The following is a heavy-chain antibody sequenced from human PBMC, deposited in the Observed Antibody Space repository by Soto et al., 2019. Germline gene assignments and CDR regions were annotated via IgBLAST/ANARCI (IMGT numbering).Heavy chain of an antibody. J-gene: IGHJ5*02. CDR3: AKDFGAWSDS. Sequence: QVHLVESGGGVVQPGRSLTISCVGSGFAFSTYGMHLVRQAPAKGLEWVALISYDGTDKYYADSVKGRFSISRDNSKQTLSLQMDSLRPEDTAVYYCAKDFGAWSDSWGQGTLVNVSS. CDR1: GFAFSTYG. CDR2: ISYDGTDK. D-gene: IGHD6-19*01. V-gene: IGHV3-30*18.